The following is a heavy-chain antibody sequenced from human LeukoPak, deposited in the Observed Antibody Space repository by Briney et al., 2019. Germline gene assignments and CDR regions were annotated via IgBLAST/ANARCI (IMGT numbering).Heavy chain of an antibody. CDR3: ARDRASGWYRGDYDY. CDR1: GFTLDDYG. Sequence: GGSPRLSCAASGFTLDDYGMSWVRQAPGKGLEWVSGIGWSGSSTGYADSVKGRLTISIDNAKNSLYLQLNSLRAEDTAFYYCARDRASGWYRGDYDYWGQGTLVTVSS. V-gene: IGHV3-20*04. D-gene: IGHD6-19*01. J-gene: IGHJ4*02. CDR2: IGWSGSST.